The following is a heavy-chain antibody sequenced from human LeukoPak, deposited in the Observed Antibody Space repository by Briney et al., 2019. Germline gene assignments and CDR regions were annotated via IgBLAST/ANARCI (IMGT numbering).Heavy chain of an antibody. CDR3: ANLVLIPGEDYFDY. J-gene: IGHJ4*02. V-gene: IGHV3-7*01. CDR2: IQKDGSDK. D-gene: IGHD2-21*01. CDR1: GFTFSSYW. Sequence: GGPLRLSCTVSGFTFSSYWMSGVRQAPGKGLEWVANIQKDGSDKHYVDSVKGRFPISRDNAKNSLYLQMHSLGADDTAVYYCANLVLIPGEDYFDYWGQGTLVSVSS.